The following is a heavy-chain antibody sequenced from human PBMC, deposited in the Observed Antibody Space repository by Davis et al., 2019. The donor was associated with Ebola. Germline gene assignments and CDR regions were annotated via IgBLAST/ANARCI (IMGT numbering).Heavy chain of an antibody. Sequence: ASVKVSCKASGYTFTSYGISWVRQAPGQGLEWMGWISAYNGNTNYAQKLQGRVTMTTDKSTSTAYMELRSLRSDDTAVYYCARVGYCSGGSCRLRHYYYYGMDVWAKGPRSPSP. CDR2: ISAYNGNT. CDR1: GYTFTSYG. CDR3: ARVGYCSGGSCRLRHYYYYGMDV. V-gene: IGHV1-18*01. D-gene: IGHD2-15*01. J-gene: IGHJ6*02.